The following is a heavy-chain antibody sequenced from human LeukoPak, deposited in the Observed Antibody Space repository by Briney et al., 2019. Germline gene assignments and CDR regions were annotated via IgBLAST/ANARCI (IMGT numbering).Heavy chain of an antibody. CDR3: AREVVGALDY. D-gene: IGHD1-26*01. V-gene: IGHV3-66*01. CDR1: GFTFSSYA. Sequence: GGSLRLSCAASGFTFSSYAMSWVRQAPGKGLEWVSVIYSGGSTYYADSVKGRFTISRDNSKNTLYLQMDSLRAEDTAVYYCAREVVGALDYWGQGTLVTVSS. J-gene: IGHJ4*02. CDR2: IYSGGST.